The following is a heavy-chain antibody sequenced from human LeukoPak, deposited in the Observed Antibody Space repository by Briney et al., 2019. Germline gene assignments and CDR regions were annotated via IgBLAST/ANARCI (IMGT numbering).Heavy chain of an antibody. J-gene: IGHJ4*02. CDR2: ISSSSSTV. D-gene: IGHD2-15*01. V-gene: IGHV3-48*01. CDR3: ARAADIVVVVAALTFDY. CDR1: GFTFTIAW. Sequence: PGGSLRLSCAASGFTFTIAWMIWVRQAPGKGLEWGSYISSSSSTVYYADSVKGRFTISRDNAKNSLYLQMNSLRGEDTAVYYCARAADIVVVVAALTFDYWGQGTLVTVSS.